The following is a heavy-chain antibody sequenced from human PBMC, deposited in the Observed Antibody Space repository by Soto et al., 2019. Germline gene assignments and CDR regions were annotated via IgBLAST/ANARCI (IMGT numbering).Heavy chain of an antibody. CDR1: GGTFSSYT. Sequence: QVQLVQSGAEVKKPGSSVKVSCKASGGTFSSYTISWVRQAPGQGLEWMGRIIPILGIANYAQKFQGRVTITADKSTNTAYMELSSLRSEDTAVYYCAIEGVPAASPYWGQGTLVTVSS. CDR3: AIEGVPAASPY. V-gene: IGHV1-69*08. J-gene: IGHJ4*02. D-gene: IGHD2-2*01. CDR2: IIPILGIA.